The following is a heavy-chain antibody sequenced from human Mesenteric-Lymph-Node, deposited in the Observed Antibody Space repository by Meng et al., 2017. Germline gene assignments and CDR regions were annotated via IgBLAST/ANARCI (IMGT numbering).Heavy chain of an antibody. V-gene: IGHV3-33*01. CDR1: GFTFSGHG. CDR2: IWYDGSNK. CDR3: AAMLRGVNYYGMDV. J-gene: IGHJ6*02. D-gene: IGHD3-10*01. Sequence: GESLKISCAASGFTFSGHGMHWVRQAPGKGLEWVALIWYDGSNKYHADSVKGRFTISRDNSKNTLYLQMNSLSAEDTAVYYCAAMLRGVNYYGMDVWGQGTTVTVSS.